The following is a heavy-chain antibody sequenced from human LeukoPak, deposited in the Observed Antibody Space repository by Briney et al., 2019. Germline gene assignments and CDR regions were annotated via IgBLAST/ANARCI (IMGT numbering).Heavy chain of an antibody. J-gene: IGHJ4*02. CDR2: ISSNGGST. Sequence: GGSLRLSCVASGFTFSDYAMYWVRQAPGKGLEYVSAISSNGGSTYYANSVKGRFTISRDNSKNTLYLQMGSLRAADMPVYYCARVYPWGRSGFYTSSFDYWGQGTLVTVSS. CDR3: ARVYPWGRSGFYTSSFDY. CDR1: GFTFSDYA. D-gene: IGHD3-22*01. V-gene: IGHV3-64*01.